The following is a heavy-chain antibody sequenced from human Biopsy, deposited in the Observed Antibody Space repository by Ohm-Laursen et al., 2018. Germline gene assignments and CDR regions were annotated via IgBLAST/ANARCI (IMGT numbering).Heavy chain of an antibody. D-gene: IGHD3-3*01. J-gene: IGHJ4*02. CDR2: ISPYNGNT. V-gene: IGHV1-18*01. Sequence: SVNASCKVSGYTFTTYGISWARQAPGHGLEWMGWISPYNGNTDSAQKVQGRVTMTTDTSTSTVYMELRSLRSDDTAVYYCARDRRTISGVLTDFDYWGQGTLVTVSS. CDR1: GYTFTTYG. CDR3: ARDRRTISGVLTDFDY.